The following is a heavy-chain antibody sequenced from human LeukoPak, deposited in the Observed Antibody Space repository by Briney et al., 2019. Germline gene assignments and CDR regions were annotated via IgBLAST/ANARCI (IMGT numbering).Heavy chain of an antibody. V-gene: IGHV3-23*05. D-gene: IGHD6-19*01. CDR2: IYTTGDT. Sequence: PGGSLRLSCAASGFTFSSYAMSWVRQAPGKGLEWVSVIYTTGDTFYADSVKGRFTISSDNSKHTLSLQMNSLRIEDTAVYYCVTGVTVADAPDYWGRGTLVTVSS. CDR1: GFTFSSYA. J-gene: IGHJ4*02. CDR3: VTGVTVADAPDY.